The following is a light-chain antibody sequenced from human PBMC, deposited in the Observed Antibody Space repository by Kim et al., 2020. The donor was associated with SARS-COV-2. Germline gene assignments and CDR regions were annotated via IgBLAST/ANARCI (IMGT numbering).Light chain of an antibody. V-gene: IGLV2-11*01. J-gene: IGLJ2*01. Sequence: QSALTQPRSVSGSPGQSVNISCTGSSSNIGAHEYVSWYQHHPGKAPKFLLYEFSKRPSGVPDRFSGSKSGTTASLTISGLQAEDEADYYCCSYAGDYSWIFGGGTQLTVL. CDR1: SSNIGAHEY. CDR2: EFS. CDR3: CSYAGDYSWI.